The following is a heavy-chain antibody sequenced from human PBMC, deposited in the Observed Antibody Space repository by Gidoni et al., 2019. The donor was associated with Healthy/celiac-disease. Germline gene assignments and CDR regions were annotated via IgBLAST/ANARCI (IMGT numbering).Heavy chain of an antibody. V-gene: IGHV1-46*01. Sequence: QLQLVQSGAAVKKPGASVKFSCKSSGYTFTSYYMHWVRQAPGQGLEWMGIINPSGGSTSYEQKFQGRVTMTRDTSTSTVYMELSSLRSEDTAVYYCARRVITIFGPYYGMDVWGQGTTVTVSS. CDR2: INPSGGST. CDR1: GYTFTSYY. J-gene: IGHJ6*02. CDR3: ARRVITIFGPYYGMDV. D-gene: IGHD3-3*01.